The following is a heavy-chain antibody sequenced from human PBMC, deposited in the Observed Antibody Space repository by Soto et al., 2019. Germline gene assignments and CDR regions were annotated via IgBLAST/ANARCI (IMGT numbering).Heavy chain of an antibody. J-gene: IGHJ5*02. CDR1: GGTFSSYA. CDR2: IIPIFGTA. Sequence: ASVKVSCKASGGTFSSYAISWVRQAPGQGLEWMGGIIPIFGTANYAQKFQGRVTITADESTSTAYMELSSLRSEDTAVYYCARGARVEMATIGASTMIDFPNPLQPLPWG. V-gene: IGHV1-69*13. CDR3: ARGARVEMATIGASTMIDFPNPLQPLP. D-gene: IGHD3-22*01.